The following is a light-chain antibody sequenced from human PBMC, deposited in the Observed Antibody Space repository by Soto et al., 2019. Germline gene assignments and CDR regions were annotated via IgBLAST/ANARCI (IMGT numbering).Light chain of an antibody. CDR1: QGISSY. CDR3: QQYYSYPLT. V-gene: IGKV1-8*01. CDR2: AAS. Sequence: AIRMTQSPSSLSASTGDRVTISCRASQGISSYLAWYQQKTGKAPKLLIYAASTLQSGVPSRFSGSGSGTAFTLTISCLQSEDFATYYCQQYYSYPLTFGGGTKADIK. J-gene: IGKJ4*01.